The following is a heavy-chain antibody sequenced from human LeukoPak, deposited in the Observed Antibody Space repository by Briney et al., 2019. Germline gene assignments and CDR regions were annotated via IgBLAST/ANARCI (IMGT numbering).Heavy chain of an antibody. V-gene: IGHV1-69*13. J-gene: IGHJ6*04. CDR1: GYTFIDYY. CDR3: ARSVGYYYGSGSLYYYGMDV. CDR2: IIPIFGTA. Sequence: SVRVSCKASGYTFIDYYIHWVRQAPGQGLEWMGGIIPIFGTANYAQKFQGRVTITADESTSTAYMELSSLRSEDTAVYYCARSVGYYYGSGSLYYYGMDVWGKGTTVTVSS. D-gene: IGHD3-10*01.